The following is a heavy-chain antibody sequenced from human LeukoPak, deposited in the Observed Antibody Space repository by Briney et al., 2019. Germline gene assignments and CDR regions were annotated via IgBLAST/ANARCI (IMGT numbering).Heavy chain of an antibody. V-gene: IGHV5-51*01. CDR3: AIPPGYCGNDCSFDH. D-gene: IGHD2-21*02. CDR2: IYPGDYET. Sequence: GESLKISCEGSGYSFSKYWIGWVRQMPGKGLESVGIIYPGDYETRYSPSFQGLVTISADKSISTAYLQWSSLKASDTAMYYCAIPPGYCGNDCSFDHWGQGTLVTVSS. J-gene: IGHJ4*02. CDR1: GYSFSKYW.